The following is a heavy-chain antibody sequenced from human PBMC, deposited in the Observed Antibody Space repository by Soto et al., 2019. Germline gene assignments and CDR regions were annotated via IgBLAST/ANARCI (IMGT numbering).Heavy chain of an antibody. D-gene: IGHD3-10*01. CDR1: GGSISSSSYY. J-gene: IGHJ5*02. V-gene: IGHV4-39*01. CDR2: IYYSGST. CDR3: ATTTLLLWFGELLEGGWFDP. Sequence: QLQLQESGPGLVKPSETLSLTCTVSGGSISSSSYYWGWIRQPPGKGLEWIGSIYYSGSTYYNPSLKSRVTISVDTSKNQFSLKLSSVTAAVTAVYYCATTTLLLWFGELLEGGWFDPWGQGTLVTVSS.